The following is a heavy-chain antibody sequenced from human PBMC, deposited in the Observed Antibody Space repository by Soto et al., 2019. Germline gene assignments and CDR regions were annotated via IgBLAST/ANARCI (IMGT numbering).Heavy chain of an antibody. CDR1: GFTFSSYA. CDR2: ISGSGGST. Sequence: PGGSLRLSCAASGFTFSSYAMSWVRQAPGKGLEWVSAISGSGGSTYYADSVKGRFTISRDNSKNTLYLQMNSLRAEDTAVYYCAKRGTYLAAAAPYYFDYWGQGTLVTVSS. V-gene: IGHV3-23*01. CDR3: AKRGTYLAAAAPYYFDY. D-gene: IGHD6-13*01. J-gene: IGHJ4*02.